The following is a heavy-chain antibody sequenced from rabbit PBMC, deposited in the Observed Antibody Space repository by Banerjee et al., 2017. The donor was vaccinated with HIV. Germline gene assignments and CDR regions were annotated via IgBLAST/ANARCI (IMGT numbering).Heavy chain of an antibody. J-gene: IGHJ4*01. CDR2: IYTGSSGST. D-gene: IGHD4-1*01. V-gene: IGHV1S43*01. CDR1: GFSFSSSYY. CDR3: ARDLAGVIGWNFNL. Sequence: QEQLVESGGGLVQPEGSLALTCTASGFSFSSSYYMYWVRQAPGKGLEWIGIIYTGSSGSTWYASWVNGRFTISRSTSLSTVDLKMTSLTAADTASYFCARDLAGVIGWNFNLWGQGTLVT.